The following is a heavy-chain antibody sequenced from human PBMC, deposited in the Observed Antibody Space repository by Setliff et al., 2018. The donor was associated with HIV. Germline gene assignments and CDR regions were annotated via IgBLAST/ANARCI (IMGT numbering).Heavy chain of an antibody. CDR2: IYYSGST. D-gene: IGHD3-22*01. V-gene: IGHV4-39*01. CDR3: ARHAEPYDSSGYQGADYFDY. Sequence: PSETLSLTCTVSGGSISSSSYYWGWIRQPPGKGLEWIGSIYYSGSTYYNPSLKSRVTISVDTSKNQFSLKLSSVTAADTAVYYCARHAEPYDSSGYQGADYFDYWGQGTLVTVSS. CDR1: GGSISSSSYY. J-gene: IGHJ4*02.